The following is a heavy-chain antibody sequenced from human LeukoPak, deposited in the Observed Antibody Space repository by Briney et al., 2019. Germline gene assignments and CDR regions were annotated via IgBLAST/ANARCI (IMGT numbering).Heavy chain of an antibody. V-gene: IGHV3-21*01. CDR3: ARDKDFLFDY. Sequence: GSLSLSCAASGFTFSSYSMNWVRQAPGKGLEWVSSISSSSSYIYYADSVKGRFTISRDNAKNSLYLQMNSLRAEDTAVYYCARDKDFLFDYWGQGTLVTVSS. J-gene: IGHJ4*02. CDR1: GFTFSSYS. D-gene: IGHD3-3*01. CDR2: ISSSSSYI.